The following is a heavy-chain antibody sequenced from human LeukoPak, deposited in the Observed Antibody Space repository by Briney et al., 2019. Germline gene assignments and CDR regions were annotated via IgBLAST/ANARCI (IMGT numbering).Heavy chain of an antibody. Sequence: GGSLRLSCAASGFTFSSYGMHWARQAPGKGLEWVAVISYDGSNKYYADSVKGRFTISRDNSKNTLYLQMNSLRAEDTAVYYCAKASMIVVAPNDAFDIWGQGTMVTVSS. CDR2: ISYDGSNK. V-gene: IGHV3-30*18. CDR3: AKASMIVVAPNDAFDI. CDR1: GFTFSSYG. J-gene: IGHJ3*02. D-gene: IGHD3-22*01.